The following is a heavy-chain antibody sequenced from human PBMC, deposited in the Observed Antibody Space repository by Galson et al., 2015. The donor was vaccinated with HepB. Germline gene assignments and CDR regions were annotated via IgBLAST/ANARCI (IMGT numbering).Heavy chain of an antibody. CDR1: GYSFTSYW. CDR2: IYPGDSET. J-gene: IGHJ5*02. V-gene: IGHV5-51*03. D-gene: IGHD6-19*01. CDR3: ARANYTSGWAPWFDP. Sequence: QSGAEVKKPGESLKFSCKGSGYSFTSYWIGWVRQMPGKGLEWMGIIYPGDSETRYSPSFQGQVTISVDKSISTAYLQWSSLKASDTAMYYCARANYTSGWAPWFDPWGQGTLVTVSS.